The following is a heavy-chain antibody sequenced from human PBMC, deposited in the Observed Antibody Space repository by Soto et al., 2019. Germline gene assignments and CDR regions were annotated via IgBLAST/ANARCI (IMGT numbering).Heavy chain of an antibody. CDR1: GYSFTSYW. CDR3: ARRSGSGRKPYYYYYMDV. Sequence: GESLKISCKGSGYSFTSYWIGWVRQMPGKGLEWMGIIYPGDSDTRYSPSFQGQVTISADKSISTAYLQWSGLKASDTAMYYCARRSGSGRKPYYYYYMDVWGKGTTVTVSS. CDR2: IYPGDSDT. D-gene: IGHD3-10*01. J-gene: IGHJ6*03. V-gene: IGHV5-51*01.